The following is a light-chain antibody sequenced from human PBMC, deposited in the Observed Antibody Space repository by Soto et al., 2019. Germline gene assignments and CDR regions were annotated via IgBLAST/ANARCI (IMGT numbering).Light chain of an antibody. CDR2: DTS. J-gene: IGKJ1*01. CDR3: QQYNPYPAWT. Sequence: DIQMTQTPSTLSASVGDRVAITCRASQSISVGLAWYQQKPGKAPKLLIFDTSSLESGVPSRFSGSGSGTEFTLTISSLQPDDFATYYCQQYNPYPAWTFGQGTKV. CDR1: QSISVG. V-gene: IGKV1-5*01.